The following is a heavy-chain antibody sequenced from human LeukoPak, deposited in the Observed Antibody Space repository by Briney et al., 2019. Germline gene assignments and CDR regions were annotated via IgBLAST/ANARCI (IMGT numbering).Heavy chain of an antibody. CDR2: IYYSGST. D-gene: IGHD4-17*01. J-gene: IGHJ4*02. CDR3: ARTKYGDYADY. CDR1: GGSISSYY. Sequence: SETLSLTCTVSGGSISSYYWSWIRQPPGKGLEWIGYIYYSGSTNYNPSLKSRVTISVDTSKNQFSLKPSSVTAADTAVHYCARTKYGDYADYWGQGTLVTVSS. V-gene: IGHV4-59*01.